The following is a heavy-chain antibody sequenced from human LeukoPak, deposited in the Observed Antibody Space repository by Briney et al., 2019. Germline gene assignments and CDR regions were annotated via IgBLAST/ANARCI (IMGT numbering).Heavy chain of an antibody. CDR1: GGSISSYD. Sequence: ASETLSLTCTVSGGSISSYDWSWIRQPPGKGLGWIGYIYYSGSTNYNPSLKSRVTISVETSKNQFSLKLSSVTAADTAVYYCARHTGYSSSSYDYSGQGTLLTVSS. CDR2: IYYSGST. CDR3: ARHTGYSSSSYDY. J-gene: IGHJ4*02. D-gene: IGHD6-13*01. V-gene: IGHV4-59*08.